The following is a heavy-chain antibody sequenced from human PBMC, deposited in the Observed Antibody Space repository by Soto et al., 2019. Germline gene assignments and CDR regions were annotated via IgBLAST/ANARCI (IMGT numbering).Heavy chain of an antibody. CDR1: GGSFSGYY. J-gene: IGHJ5*02. D-gene: IGHD3-16*01. Sequence: QVQLKQWGAGLWKPSETLSLTCAVYGGSFSGYYWSWIRQYPDKGLEWIGEIYHDGSTKYNPSLKNRVTISIDRSRNQFSPNLRSVTAADTAVYYCARGRAGLGPWGQGTLVTVSS. CDR2: IYHDGST. V-gene: IGHV4-34*01. CDR3: ARGRAGLGP.